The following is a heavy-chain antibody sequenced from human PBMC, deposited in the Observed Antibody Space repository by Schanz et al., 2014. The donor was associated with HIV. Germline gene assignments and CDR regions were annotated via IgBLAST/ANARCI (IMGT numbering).Heavy chain of an antibody. CDR2: ISYDGNTK. J-gene: IGHJ6*02. CDR1: GFTFRSYG. CDR3: ARDRYYGSGSYYSYGMDV. Sequence: QVQLVESGGGVVQPGRSQRLSCAASGFTFRSYGMHWVRQAPGKGLEWVALISYDGNTKYYADSVKGRFSISRDKSKNTLYLQMNRLRAEDTAVYYCARDRYYGSGSYYSYGMDVWGQGTTVTVSS. V-gene: IGHV3-30*03. D-gene: IGHD3-10*01.